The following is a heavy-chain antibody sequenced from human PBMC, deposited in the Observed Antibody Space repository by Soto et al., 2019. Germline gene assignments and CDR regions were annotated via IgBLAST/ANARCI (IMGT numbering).Heavy chain of an antibody. CDR3: ARVLRGWFDP. J-gene: IGHJ5*02. V-gene: IGHV4-4*02. CDR1: GGSITSANW. CDR2: ISHSGIT. Sequence: SETLSLTCAVSGGSITSANWWTWVRQPPGGGLEWIGEISHSGITNYKASLKSRVTMSVDKTKNDVSLKLTSVAAADTAVYYCARVLRGWFDPWGQGTPVTVSS.